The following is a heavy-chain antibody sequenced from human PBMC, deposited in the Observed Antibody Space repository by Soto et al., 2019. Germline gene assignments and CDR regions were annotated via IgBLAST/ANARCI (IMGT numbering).Heavy chain of an antibody. CDR1: GYTFTSYG. D-gene: IGHD1-20*01. J-gene: IGHJ4*02. CDR3: ARVLELAGDNWRTLDY. Sequence: QVQLVQSGAEVKKPGDSVKVSCKASGYTFTSYGISWVRQAPGQGLEWMGWISAYNGNTKYAQKLQGRVTMTTDTSTSTAYMELRSLRSDDTAVYYCARVLELAGDNWRTLDYWGQGTLVTVSS. V-gene: IGHV1-18*01. CDR2: ISAYNGNT.